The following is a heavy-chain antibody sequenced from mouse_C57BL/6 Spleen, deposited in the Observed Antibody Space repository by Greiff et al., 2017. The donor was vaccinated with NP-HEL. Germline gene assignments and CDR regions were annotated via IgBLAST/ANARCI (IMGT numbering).Heavy chain of an antibody. CDR1: GYTFTSYD. D-gene: IGHD1-1*01. Sequence: VKLQQSGPELVKPGASVKLSCKASGYTFTSYDINWVKQRPGQGLEWIGWIYPRDGSTKYNEKFKGKATLTVDTSSSTAYMELHSLTSEDSAVYFCARDLHYYGSTYYAMDYWGQGTSVTVSS. CDR3: ARDLHYYGSTYYAMDY. CDR2: IYPRDGST. V-gene: IGHV1-85*01. J-gene: IGHJ4*01.